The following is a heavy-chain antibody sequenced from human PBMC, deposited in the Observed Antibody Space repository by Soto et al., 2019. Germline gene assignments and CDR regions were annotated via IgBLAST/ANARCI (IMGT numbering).Heavy chain of an antibody. CDR1: GGTFTTDT. J-gene: IGHJ6*04. Sequence: QVQLVQSGPEVKKPGSSVKVSCKLSGGTFTTDTISWLRRAPGQGLEWMGRIIPILGTGNYAQKFQGRVTITEDKSTKTGYMELSSLTSEDTAVYYCAREEGSYNMVTFPFYVLDVWGNGTTVTVSS. CDR2: IIPILGTG. D-gene: IGHD2-21*02. CDR3: AREEGSYNMVTFPFYVLDV. V-gene: IGHV1-69*08.